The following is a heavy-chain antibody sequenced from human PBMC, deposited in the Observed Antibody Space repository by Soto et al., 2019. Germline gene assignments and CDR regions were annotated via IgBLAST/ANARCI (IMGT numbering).Heavy chain of an antibody. D-gene: IGHD3-22*01. CDR1: GESGTSYD. J-gene: IGHJ5*01. V-gene: IGHV4-59*02. CDR3: ARNFYDSVGYTWFDF. Sequence: XGILALNCTVCGESGTSYDWGGIRQAPGKGLEWIGHIHNSGTSTHNPSLNGRVTISIDMSKKQFSLKLTSLTSADTAVYYCARNFYDSVGYTWFDFWSQGTLVTV. CDR2: IHNSGTS.